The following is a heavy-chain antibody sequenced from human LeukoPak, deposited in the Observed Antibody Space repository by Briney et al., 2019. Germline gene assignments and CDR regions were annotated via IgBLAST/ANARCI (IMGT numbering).Heavy chain of an antibody. D-gene: IGHD3-10*01. Sequence: GGSLRLSCTTSGFTFSSYGMHWVRQAPGKGLEWVAVIWYDGSNIHYADSVQGRFTISRDSSKNTLYLQMNSLRAEDTAVYYCAKAGDWGQGTLVTVSS. CDR3: AKAGD. CDR1: GFTFSSYG. J-gene: IGHJ4*02. V-gene: IGHV3-33*06. CDR2: IWYDGSNI.